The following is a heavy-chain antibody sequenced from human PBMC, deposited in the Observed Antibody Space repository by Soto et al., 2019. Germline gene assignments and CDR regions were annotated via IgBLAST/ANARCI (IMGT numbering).Heavy chain of an antibody. CDR3: ARVRVIRGVIPSHFGL. CDR1: GGTFNSYG. Sequence: QAHLAQSGAEVKKPGSSVTVSCKASGGTFNSYGISWVRQAPGQGLDWMGVIIPLYGTVNYAQKFQGRVSIPADKSTSTAYMDLNSLRSEDTAVYYCARVRVIRGVIPSHFGLWGQGTQVTVSS. CDR2: IIPLYGTV. V-gene: IGHV1-69*06. J-gene: IGHJ4*02. D-gene: IGHD3-10*01.